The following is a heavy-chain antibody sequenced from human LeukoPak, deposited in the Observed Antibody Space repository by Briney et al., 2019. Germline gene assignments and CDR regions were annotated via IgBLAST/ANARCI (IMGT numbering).Heavy chain of an antibody. CDR3: ARDGSYYGSGRRYYYYGMDV. J-gene: IGHJ6*02. V-gene: IGHV4-34*09. CDR2: INHSGST. D-gene: IGHD3-10*01. CDR1: GESFSGYY. Sequence: PSETLSLTCAVFGESFSGYYWSWLRQPPGKGLEGIGEINHSGSTNYNPSLKSRVTISVGTSKNQFSLKLSSVTAADTAVYYCARDGSYYGSGRRYYYYGMDVWGQGTTVTVSS.